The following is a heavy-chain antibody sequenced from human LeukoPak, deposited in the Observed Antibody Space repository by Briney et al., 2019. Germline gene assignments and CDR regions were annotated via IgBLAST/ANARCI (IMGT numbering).Heavy chain of an antibody. CDR2: IVVGSGNT. CDR1: GFTFTSSA. J-gene: IGHJ2*01. V-gene: IGHV1-58*01. CDR3: AAPGKRQNWYFDL. Sequence: SVKASCKASGFTFTSSAVQWVRQARGQRLEWIGWIVVGSGNTNYAQKFQERVTITRDMSTSTAYMELSSLRSEDTAVYYCAAPGKRQNWYFDLWGRGTLVTVSS.